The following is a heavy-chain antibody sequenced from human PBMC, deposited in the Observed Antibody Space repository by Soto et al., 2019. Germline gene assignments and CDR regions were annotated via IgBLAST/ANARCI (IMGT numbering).Heavy chain of an antibody. CDR1: GGSISSGGYY. Sequence: QVQLQESGPGLVKPSQTLSLTCTVSGGSISSGGYYWTWIRQHPGKGLEWIGYNYYSGITYYNPSLKGRVTLSLDTSKNHFSLKLSSVTAADTAVYYCARGSSIAGLYYGMDVWGQGTTVTVSS. CDR2: NYYSGIT. CDR3: ARGSSIAGLYYGMDV. J-gene: IGHJ6*02. D-gene: IGHD6-6*01. V-gene: IGHV4-31*03.